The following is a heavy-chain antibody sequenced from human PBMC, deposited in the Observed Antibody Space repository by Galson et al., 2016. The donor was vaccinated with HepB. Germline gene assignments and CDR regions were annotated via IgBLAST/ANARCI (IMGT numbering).Heavy chain of an antibody. CDR3: TRGATVTTS. J-gene: IGHJ5*02. CDR1: GYTFTSYY. Sequence: SVKVSCKASGYTFTSYYMHWVRQAPGQGLEWMGIIDPSGDSTSYAQKFQGRVTMTRDNAKNSLYLQMNSLRVDDTAIYYCTRGATVTTSWGQGTLVTVSS. D-gene: IGHD4-17*01. V-gene: IGHV1-46*01. CDR2: IDPSGDST.